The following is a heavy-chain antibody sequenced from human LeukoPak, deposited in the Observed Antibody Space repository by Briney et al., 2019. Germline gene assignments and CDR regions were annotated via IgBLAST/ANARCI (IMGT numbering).Heavy chain of an antibody. Sequence: PGGSLRLSCAASGFTFSNYAMSWVRQAPGKGLEWVSAISGSGGNTYYADSVKGRFTISRDNAKNSLYLQMNSLRAEDTAVYYCARARGKYDSGSYYYYGMDVWGQGTTVTVSS. V-gene: IGHV3-23*01. CDR3: ARARGKYDSGSYYYYGMDV. CDR2: ISGSGGNT. D-gene: IGHD3-10*01. J-gene: IGHJ6*02. CDR1: GFTFSNYA.